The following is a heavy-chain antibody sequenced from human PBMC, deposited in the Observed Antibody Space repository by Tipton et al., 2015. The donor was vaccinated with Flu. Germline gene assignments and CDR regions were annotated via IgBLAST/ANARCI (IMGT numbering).Heavy chain of an antibody. CDR3: ARDHEWRKWYFDL. D-gene: IGHD3-3*01. J-gene: IGHJ2*01. CDR1: GYSIGSGYY. CDR2: IYHSGTT. Sequence: TLSLTCAVSGYSIGSGYYWGWIRQAPGKGLEWIASIYHSGTTYYNPSLKSRVTISLDTSKNQFSLKLSSVTAADTAVYYCARDHEWRKWYFDLCGHGTLGTVSS. V-gene: IGHV4-38-2*02.